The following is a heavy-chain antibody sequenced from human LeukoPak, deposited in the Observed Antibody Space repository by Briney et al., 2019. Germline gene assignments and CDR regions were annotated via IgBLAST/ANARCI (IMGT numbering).Heavy chain of an antibody. CDR3: ARDGLYDSSGYYMDS. CDR2: IYYSGGT. J-gene: IGHJ4*02. D-gene: IGHD3-22*01. CDR1: GGAISSYY. Sequence: PSETLSLTFTVSGGAISSYYWSWIRQPPGKGLEWIGYIYYSGGTKYNPSLMSRVTFSVDRAQSQFSLSLSSATAADTAVYYCARDGLYDSSGYYMDSWGQGTLVIVSS. V-gene: IGHV4-59*01.